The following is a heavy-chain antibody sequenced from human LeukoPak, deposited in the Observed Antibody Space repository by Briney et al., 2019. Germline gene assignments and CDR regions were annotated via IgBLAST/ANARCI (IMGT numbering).Heavy chain of an antibody. D-gene: IGHD1-26*01. Sequence: GGSLRLSCAASGFTFTNSWMAWVRQAPGKGLEWVANIRQDGSTKHYADSLKGRFTISRDNPKNSLYLQMNNLRADDTAVYYCTRDTDGSLDYWGQGILVTVAS. CDR1: GFTFTNSW. J-gene: IGHJ4*02. V-gene: IGHV3-7*01. CDR2: IRQDGSTK. CDR3: TRDTDGSLDY.